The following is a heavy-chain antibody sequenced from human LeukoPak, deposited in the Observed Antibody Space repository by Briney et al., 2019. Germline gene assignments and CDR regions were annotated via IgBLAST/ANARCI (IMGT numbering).Heavy chain of an antibody. J-gene: IGHJ4*02. V-gene: IGHV1-2*02. Sequence: ASVKVSCKASGYTFTGYYMHWVRQAPGQGHEWMGWINPNSGGTNYAQKFQGRVTMTRDTSISTAYMELSRLRSDDTAVYYCAREREEMATLNYWGQGTLVTVSS. CDR1: GYTFTGYY. CDR3: AREREEMATLNY. CDR2: INPNSGGT. D-gene: IGHD5-24*01.